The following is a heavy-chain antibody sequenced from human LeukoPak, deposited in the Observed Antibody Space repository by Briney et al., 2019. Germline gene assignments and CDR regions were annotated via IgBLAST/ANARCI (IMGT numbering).Heavy chain of an antibody. CDR1: GYSFTTYY. V-gene: IGHV5-51*01. CDR2: INPSDSDT. Sequence: GESLKISCKGSGYSFTTYYIVWVRQMPGKGLEWMGIINPSDSDTRYSPSFQGQVTISADNSISTAYLQWSSLKASDTAMYYCARTSTYAEFDYWGQGSLVTVSS. CDR3: ARTSTYAEFDY. J-gene: IGHJ4*02. D-gene: IGHD2-2*01.